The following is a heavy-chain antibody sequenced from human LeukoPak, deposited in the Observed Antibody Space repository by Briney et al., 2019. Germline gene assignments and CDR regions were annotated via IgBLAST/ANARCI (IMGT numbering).Heavy chain of an antibody. V-gene: IGHV4-59*01. CDR3: ARGGSGSYFSWLDP. D-gene: IGHD3-10*01. Sequence: PSETLSLTCTVSGGSISSYRWSWIRQPPGKGLEWIGYIYYSGSTNYNPSLKSRVTISVDTSKNQFSLKLSSVTAADTAVYYCARGGSGSYFSWLDPWGQGTLVTVSS. CDR2: IYYSGST. J-gene: IGHJ5*02. CDR1: GGSISSYR.